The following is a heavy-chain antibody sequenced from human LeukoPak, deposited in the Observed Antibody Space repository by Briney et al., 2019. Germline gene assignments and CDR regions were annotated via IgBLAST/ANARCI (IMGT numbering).Heavy chain of an antibody. CDR3: ARGTLEMATTYFDY. J-gene: IGHJ4*02. D-gene: IGHD5-24*01. CDR2: IYTSGST. Sequence: SETLSLTCTVSGGSISSGSYYWSWIRQPAGKGLEWIGRIYTSGSTNYNPSLKSRVTISVDTSKNQFSLKLSSVTAADTAVYYCARGTLEMATTYFDYWGQGTLVTVSS. V-gene: IGHV4-61*02. CDR1: GGSISSGSYY.